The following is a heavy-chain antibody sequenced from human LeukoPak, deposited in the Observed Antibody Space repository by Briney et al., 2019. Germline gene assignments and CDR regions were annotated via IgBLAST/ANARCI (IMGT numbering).Heavy chain of an antibody. CDR2: INHSGST. J-gene: IGHJ4*02. D-gene: IGHD3-3*01. Sequence: SETLSLTCAVYGGSFSGYYWSWIRQPPGKGLEWIGEINHSGSTNYNPSLKSRVTISVDTSKNQFSLKLSSVTAADTAVYYCARGYMYYDFWSGYSPSLFFDYWGQGTLVTVSS. CDR1: GGSFSGYY. V-gene: IGHV4-34*01. CDR3: ARGYMYYDFWSGYSPSLFFDY.